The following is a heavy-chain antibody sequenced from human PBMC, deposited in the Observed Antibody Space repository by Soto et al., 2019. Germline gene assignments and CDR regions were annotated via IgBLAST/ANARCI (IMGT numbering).Heavy chain of an antibody. CDR3: ARTGVDFYFDL. V-gene: IGHV4-59*11. D-gene: IGHD3-3*01. J-gene: IGHJ4*02. CDR1: GGSLSGHY. CDR2: IYYSGST. Sequence: SETLSLTCPVSGGSLSGHYLSWIRPPPGKGLEWIGYIYYSGSTNYNPSLKSRVTISIDTSKNQFSLKLSSVTAADTAVYYCARTGVDFYFDLWGQGTLVTVSS.